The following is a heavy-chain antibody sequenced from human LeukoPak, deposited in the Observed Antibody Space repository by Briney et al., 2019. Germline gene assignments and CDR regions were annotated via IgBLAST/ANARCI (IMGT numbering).Heavy chain of an antibody. V-gene: IGHV3-11*01. CDR1: GFTFSDYY. Sequence: PGGSLRLSCAASGFTFSDYYMSWIRQAPGKGLEWVSYISSSGSTIYYADSVKGRFTISRDNAKNSLYLQMNSLRAEDTAVYYCAILQLWPNDAFDIWGQGTMVTVSS. CDR2: ISSSGSTI. D-gene: IGHD5-18*01. CDR3: AILQLWPNDAFDI. J-gene: IGHJ3*02.